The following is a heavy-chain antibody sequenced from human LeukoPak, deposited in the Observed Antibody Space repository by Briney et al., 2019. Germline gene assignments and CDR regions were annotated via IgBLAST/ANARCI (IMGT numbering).Heavy chain of an antibody. V-gene: IGHV1-46*01. J-gene: IGHJ4*02. CDR3: ATDGSGSTPSDY. CDR1: GYTFTGYY. CDR2: INPSGGST. D-gene: IGHD3-10*01. Sequence: ASVKVSCKASGYTFTGYYMHWVRQAPGQGLEWMGIINPSGGSTSYAQKFQGRVTMTRDMSTSTVYMELSSLRSEDTAVYYCATDGSGSTPSDYWGQGTLVTVSS.